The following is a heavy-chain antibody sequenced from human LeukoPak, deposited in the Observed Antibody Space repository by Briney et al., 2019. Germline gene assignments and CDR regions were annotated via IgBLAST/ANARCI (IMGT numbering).Heavy chain of an antibody. Sequence: GASVKVSCNASAGTFSSYAISWVRQAPGPGLEWMGGIFPIFGTANTAQKFQGRVTITADESTSTAYMELSSLRSEDTAVNYCAGALYSSGWYWYSDRWGRGTLVTVSS. D-gene: IGHD6-19*01. CDR2: IFPIFGTA. J-gene: IGHJ2*01. CDR1: AGTFSSYA. CDR3: AGALYSSGWYWYSDR. V-gene: IGHV1-69*13.